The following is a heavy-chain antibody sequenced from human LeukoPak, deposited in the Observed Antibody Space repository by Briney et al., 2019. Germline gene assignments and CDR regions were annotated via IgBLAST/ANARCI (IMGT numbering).Heavy chain of an antibody. Sequence: GGSLRLSCAASGFTFRNDWMSWVRQAPGKGLEWVANVKQDGSEKDYVDCVKGRFTISRDNAKNLLYLQMNSLRTEDTAVYYCSRVGPGGAGVFDYWGQGTLVTVSS. J-gene: IGHJ4*02. CDR3: SRVGPGGAGVFDY. D-gene: IGHD4-23*01. V-gene: IGHV3-7*01. CDR1: GFTFRNDW. CDR2: VKQDGSEK.